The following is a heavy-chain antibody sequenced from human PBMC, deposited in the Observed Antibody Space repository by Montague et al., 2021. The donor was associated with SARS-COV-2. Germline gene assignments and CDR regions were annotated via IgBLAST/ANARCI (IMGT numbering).Heavy chain of an antibody. CDR2: IHYSGRT. J-gene: IGHJ6*03. CDR1: NVSINNYS. V-gene: IGHV4-59*01. Sequence: SETLSLTCTVSNVSINNYSRGWIRQAPGKGLEWIAYIHYSGRTNFNPSLRSRVTMSVDTSKSQSSLKLSSVTAADTAVYYCARVVYCSSSGCYTPYYMDVWGKGTTVTVSS. D-gene: IGHD2-2*02. CDR3: ARVVYCSSSGCYTPYYMDV.